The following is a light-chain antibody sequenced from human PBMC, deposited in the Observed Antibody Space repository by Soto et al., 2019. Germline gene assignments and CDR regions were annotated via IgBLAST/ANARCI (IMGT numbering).Light chain of an antibody. CDR3: SSYTTSSTVV. CDR1: SRDVGGYNF. J-gene: IGLJ1*01. CDR2: EVS. V-gene: IGLV2-14*03. Sequence: QSVLTHPASVFGAPGQSITISCTGTSRDVGGYNFVSWCQQHPGKAPKLMIYEVSNRPSGVSNRFSGSKSGNTASLTISGLQPEDEADYYCSSYTTSSTVVFGTGTKVTVL.